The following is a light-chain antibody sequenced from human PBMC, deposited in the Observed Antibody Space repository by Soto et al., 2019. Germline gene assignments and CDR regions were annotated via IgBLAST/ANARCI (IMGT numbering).Light chain of an antibody. V-gene: IGKV3-11*01. Sequence: EIVLTQSPATLSLSPGERATLSFRASQSVSSYLAWYQQKPGQAPRLLIYDASNTCTGIPARFSGSGSGTDVTPTISSLEPEDFAVYYCQQRSNWPPYTFGQGTKLEIK. J-gene: IGKJ2*01. CDR3: QQRSNWPPYT. CDR1: QSVSSY. CDR2: DAS.